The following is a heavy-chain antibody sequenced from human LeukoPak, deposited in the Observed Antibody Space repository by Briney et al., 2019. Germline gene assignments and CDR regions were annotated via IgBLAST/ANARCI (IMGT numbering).Heavy chain of an antibody. CDR2: IYYSGST. J-gene: IGHJ4*02. CDR1: GGSISSYY. V-gene: IGHV4-59*01. Sequence: PSETLSLTCTVSGGSISSYYWSWIRQPPGKGLEWIGYIYYSGSTNYNPSLKSRVTIPVDTSKNQFSLKLSSVTAADTAVYYCARDSDSSGYYYQYDYWGQGTLVTVSS. D-gene: IGHD3-22*01. CDR3: ARDSDSSGYYYQYDY.